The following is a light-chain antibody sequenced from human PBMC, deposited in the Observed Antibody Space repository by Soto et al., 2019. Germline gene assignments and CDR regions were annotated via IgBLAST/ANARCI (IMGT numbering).Light chain of an antibody. CDR1: QSVNSN. CDR2: GAS. Sequence: EIVMTQSPATLSVSPGETATLSCRASQSVNSNLAWYQQKPGQAPRLLIYGASTRATGIPARFSGSGSGTEFTLIISSLQSEDFAVYHCQQYNNWPLITFGQGTRLEIK. V-gene: IGKV3-15*01. J-gene: IGKJ5*01. CDR3: QQYNNWPLIT.